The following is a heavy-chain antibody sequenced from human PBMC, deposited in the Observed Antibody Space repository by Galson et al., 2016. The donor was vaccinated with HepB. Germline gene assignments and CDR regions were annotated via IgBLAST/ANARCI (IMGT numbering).Heavy chain of an antibody. V-gene: IGHV3-72*01. CDR2: SRDKAHSYTT. Sequence: SLRHSCAASGFTFSDHYIDWVRQAPGKGLEWVGRSRDKAHSYTTEYAASVKGRFAISRDDSENSLYLQMNSLKSVDTAVYYCARDFYDGSCHYMDYWGRGTLVTVSS. CDR3: ARDFYDGSCHYMDY. CDR1: GFTFSDHY. J-gene: IGHJ4*02. D-gene: IGHD2/OR15-2a*01.